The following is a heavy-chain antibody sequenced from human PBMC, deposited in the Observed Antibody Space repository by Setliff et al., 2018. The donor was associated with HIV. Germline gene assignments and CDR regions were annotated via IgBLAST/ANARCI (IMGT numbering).Heavy chain of an antibody. J-gene: IGHJ6*03. CDR2: IYTSGNT. D-gene: IGHD1-1*01. V-gene: IGHV4-61*09. Sequence: SETLSLTCKVSGDSISSGGYYWTWIRKPAGKGLEWIGHIYTSGNTNYNPSPKSRVSISVATSKNQFFLTLTSVTAADSAVYYCARLGEHDTGDLDVWGKGTTVTVS. CDR3: ARLGEHDTGDLDV. CDR1: GDSISSGGYY.